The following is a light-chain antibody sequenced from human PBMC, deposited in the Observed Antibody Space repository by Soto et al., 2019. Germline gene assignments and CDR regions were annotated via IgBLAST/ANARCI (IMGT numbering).Light chain of an antibody. V-gene: IGKV3-20*01. Sequence: IVLTQSPGTLSLSPGERATLSCRAGQSVRNNYLAWYQQKPGQAPRLLIYVASSRATGTPDRFSGSGSGTDFTLTVSRLEPEDFAVYFCQQYDTSPTFGRGTKVEVK. CDR2: VAS. CDR1: QSVRNNY. J-gene: IGKJ1*01. CDR3: QQYDTSPT.